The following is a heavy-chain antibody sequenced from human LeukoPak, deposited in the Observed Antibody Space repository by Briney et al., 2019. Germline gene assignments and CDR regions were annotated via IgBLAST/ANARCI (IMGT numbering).Heavy chain of an antibody. CDR1: GFTVSSNY. J-gene: IGHJ4*02. D-gene: IGHD3-10*01. V-gene: IGHV3-20*04. CDR2: INWNGDRT. CDR3: ARRDYYGSGSPDF. Sequence: PGGSLRLSCAASGFTVSSNYINWVRQSPGKGLEWVSGINWNGDRTGYADSVKGRFTISRDNAKKSLYLQMNSLRAEDTALYYCARRDYYGSGSPDFWGQGTLVTVSS.